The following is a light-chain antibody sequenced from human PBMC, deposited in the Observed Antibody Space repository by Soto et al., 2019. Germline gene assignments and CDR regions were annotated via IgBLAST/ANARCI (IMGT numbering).Light chain of an antibody. CDR2: GAS. CDR3: QQYYDWPWT. V-gene: IGKV3-15*01. CDR1: QSVGSN. Sequence: EKVMTQSPGSLSVSPGERAALSCRASQSVGSNLAWYQRKPGQAPRLLIYGASTRATGIPSRFSGSGSGTEFTLTISSLPSEDFEVYYCQQYYDWPWTFGQGTTVDIK. J-gene: IGKJ1*01.